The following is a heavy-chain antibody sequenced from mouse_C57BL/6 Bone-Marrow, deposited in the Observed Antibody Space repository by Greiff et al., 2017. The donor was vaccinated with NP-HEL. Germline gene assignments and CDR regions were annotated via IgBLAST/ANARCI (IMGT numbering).Heavy chain of an antibody. CDR3: ARGGDYDVRTWFAY. CDR2: INPNNGGT. V-gene: IGHV1-26*01. Sequence: EVQLQQSGPELVKPGASVKISCKASGYTFTDYYMNWVKQSHGKSLEWIGDINPNNGGTSYNQKFKGKATLTVDKSSSTAYMELRSLTSEDSAVYYCARGGDYDVRTWFAYWGQGTLVTVSA. J-gene: IGHJ3*01. CDR1: GYTFTDYY. D-gene: IGHD2-4*01.